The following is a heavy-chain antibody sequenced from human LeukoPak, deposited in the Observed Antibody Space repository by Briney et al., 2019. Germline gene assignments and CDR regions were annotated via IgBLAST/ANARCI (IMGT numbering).Heavy chain of an antibody. CDR3: ARDLRRGGGDYYYYYGMDV. CDR2: IYYSGST. V-gene: IGHV4-61*08. CDR1: GGSISSGGYS. D-gene: IGHD1-26*01. Sequence: PSETLSLTCAVSGGSISSGGYSWSWIRQPPGKGLEWIGYIYYSGSTNYNPSLKSRVTISVDTSKNQFSLKLSSVTAADTAVYYCARDLRRGGGDYYYYYGMDVWGQGTTVTVSS. J-gene: IGHJ6*02.